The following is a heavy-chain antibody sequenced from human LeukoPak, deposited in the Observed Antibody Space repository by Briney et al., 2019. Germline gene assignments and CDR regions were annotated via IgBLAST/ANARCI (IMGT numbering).Heavy chain of an antibody. Sequence: ASVKVSCKASGYTFTGYYMHWVRQAPGQGLEWMGWINPNSGGTNYAQKFQGRVTMTRDTSISTAYMELSRLRPDDTAVYYCARASNTVTTRDENWFDPWGQGTLVTVSS. D-gene: IGHD4-17*01. CDR3: ARASNTVTTRDENWFDP. CDR1: GYTFTGYY. CDR2: INPNSGGT. J-gene: IGHJ5*02. V-gene: IGHV1-2*02.